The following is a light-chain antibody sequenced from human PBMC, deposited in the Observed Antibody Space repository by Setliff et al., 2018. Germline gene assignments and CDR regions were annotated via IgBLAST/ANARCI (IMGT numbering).Light chain of an antibody. CDR3: SSYADSNIFL. CDR2: DVT. CDR1: SNDVWGHNY. J-gene: IGLJ1*01. Sequence: QSALAQPPSASGSPGQSVTISCTGTSNDVWGHNYVSWYQQHPGKAPQLIIYDVTKRPSGVPDRFSGSKSGNTASPTVSGLQAEDEADYYCSSYADSNIFLFGTGTKGTVL. V-gene: IGLV2-8*01.